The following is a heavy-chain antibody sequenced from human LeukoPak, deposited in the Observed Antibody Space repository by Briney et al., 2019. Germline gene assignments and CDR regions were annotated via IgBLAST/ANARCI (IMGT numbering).Heavy chain of an antibody. CDR2: IYISGST. D-gene: IGHD2-21*02. V-gene: IGHV4-4*07. Sequence: SETLSLTCTVSGGSISAYYWSWIRQPAGKGLEWIGRIYISGSTNCNPSLRSRVIISLDTSKNQFSLKLSSVTAADTAVYCCARVVTSSTNWFDPWGQGTLVTVSS. CDR1: GGSISAYY. J-gene: IGHJ5*02. CDR3: ARVVTSSTNWFDP.